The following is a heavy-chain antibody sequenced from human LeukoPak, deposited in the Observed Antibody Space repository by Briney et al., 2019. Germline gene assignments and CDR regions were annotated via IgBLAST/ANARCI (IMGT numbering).Heavy chain of an antibody. V-gene: IGHV2-5*01. J-gene: IGHJ4*02. CDR3: AHRRWVDYGDYFSSLLIGYFDY. D-gene: IGHD4-17*01. CDR2: IYWNDDK. CDR1: GFSLSTSGVG. Sequence: SGPTLVKPTQTLTLTCTFSGFSLSTSGVGVGWIRQPPGKALEWLALIYWNDDKRYSPSLKSRLTITKDTSKNQVVLTMTNMDPVDTATYYCAHRRWVDYGDYFSSLLIGYFDYWGQGTLVTVSS.